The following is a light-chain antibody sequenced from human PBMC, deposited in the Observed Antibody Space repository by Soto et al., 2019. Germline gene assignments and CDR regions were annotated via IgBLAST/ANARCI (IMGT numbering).Light chain of an antibody. CDR2: EGF. CDR3: CSYAGRSTWDVV. V-gene: IGLV2-23*01. J-gene: IGLJ2*01. CDR1: SSDVGGSGL. Sequence: QSALTQPASVSGSPAQSITISCTGSSSDVGGSGLVSWYQFHPGKAPKLLIFEGFKRPSGVSNRFSGSKSGSTASLTISGLQTEDEADYYCCSYAGRSTWDVVFGGGTKATVL.